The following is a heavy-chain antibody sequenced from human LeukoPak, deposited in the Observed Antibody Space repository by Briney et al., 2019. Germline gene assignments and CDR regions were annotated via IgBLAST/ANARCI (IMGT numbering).Heavy chain of an antibody. CDR1: GGSFADYY. J-gene: IGHJ4*02. CDR2: INHSGST. CDR3: ARSSASDY. D-gene: IGHD3-10*01. V-gene: IGHV4-34*01. Sequence: SETLSLTCALYGGSFADYYWSWVRQSPGKGLEWIGEINHSGSTNYNPSLKSRVTISVDTSKNQFSLKLSSVTAADTAVYYCARSSASDYWGQGTLVTVSS.